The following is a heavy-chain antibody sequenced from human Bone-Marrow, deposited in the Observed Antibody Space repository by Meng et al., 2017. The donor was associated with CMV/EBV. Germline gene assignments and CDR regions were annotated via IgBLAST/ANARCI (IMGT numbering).Heavy chain of an antibody. V-gene: IGHV3-30-3*01. CDR2: ISYDGSNK. D-gene: IGHD3-3*01. Sequence: GESLKISCAASGFTFSSYAMHWVRQAPGKGLEWVAVISYDGSNKYYADSVKGRFTISRDNSKNTLYLQMNSLRAEDTAVYYCAREITIFGVVIMRYDAFDIWGQGTMVTVSS. CDR3: AREITIFGVVIMRYDAFDI. J-gene: IGHJ3*02. CDR1: GFTFSSYA.